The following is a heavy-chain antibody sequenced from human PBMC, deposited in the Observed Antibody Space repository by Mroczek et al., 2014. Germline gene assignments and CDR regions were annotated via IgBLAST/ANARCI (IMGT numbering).Heavy chain of an antibody. CDR1: GFTFSSYG. CDR2: IWYDGSNK. J-gene: IGHJ4*02. D-gene: IGHD3-22*01. CDR3: ARDQMDYYDSSGYPDY. Sequence: QVQLQQWGGGVVQPGRSLRLSCAASGFTFSSYGMHWVRQAPGKGLEWVAVIWYDGSNKYYADSVKGRFTISRDNSKNTLYLQMNSLRAEDTAVYYCARDQMDYYDSSGYPDYWGQGTLVTVSS. V-gene: IGHV3-33*01.